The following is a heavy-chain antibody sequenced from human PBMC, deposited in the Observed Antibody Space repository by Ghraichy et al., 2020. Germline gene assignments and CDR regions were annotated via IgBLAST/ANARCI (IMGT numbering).Heavy chain of an antibody. V-gene: IGHV4-4*02. D-gene: IGHD3-3*01. CDR1: GGSISSSNW. CDR3: AARVSWSGPPWY. J-gene: IGHJ4*02. CDR2: IYHSGST. Sequence: SETLSLTCAVSGGSISSSNWWSWVRQPPGKGLEWIGEIYHSGSTNYNPSLKSRVTISVDKSKNQFSLKLSSVTAADTAVYYCAARVSWSGPPWYWGQGTLVTVSS.